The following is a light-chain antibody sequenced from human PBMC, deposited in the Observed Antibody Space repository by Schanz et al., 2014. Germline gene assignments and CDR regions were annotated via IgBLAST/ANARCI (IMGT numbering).Light chain of an antibody. CDR2: DVS. CDR1: SSDVGGYNY. V-gene: IGLV2-14*01. CDR3: SSYGGSNFVV. J-gene: IGLJ2*01. Sequence: QSALTQPASVPGSPGQSITISCTGTSSDVGGYNYVSWYQQHPGKAPKLMIYDVSNRPSGVSNRFSGSKSANTASLTISGLQAEDEADYYCSSYGGSNFVVFGGGTKVTVL.